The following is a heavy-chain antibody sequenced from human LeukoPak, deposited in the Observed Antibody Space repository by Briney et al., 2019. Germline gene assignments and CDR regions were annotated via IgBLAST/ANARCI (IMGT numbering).Heavy chain of an antibody. CDR3: ARGIAGYSYGYFDY. J-gene: IGHJ4*02. V-gene: IGHV4-34*01. Sequence: SETLSLTCAVYGGSFSGYYWSWIRQPPGKGLEWIGEINHSGSTNYKPSLKSRVTISVDTSKNQFSLKLSSVTAADTAVYYCARGIAGYSYGYFDYWGQGTLVTVSS. CDR1: GGSFSGYY. D-gene: IGHD5-18*01. CDR2: INHSGST.